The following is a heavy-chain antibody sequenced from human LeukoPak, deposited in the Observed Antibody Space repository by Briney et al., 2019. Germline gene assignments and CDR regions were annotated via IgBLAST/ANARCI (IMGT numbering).Heavy chain of an antibody. CDR3: AKAEVAGTRSSYYYGMDV. V-gene: IGHV3-23*01. D-gene: IGHD6-19*01. CDR2: ISGSGGST. Sequence: PGGSLRLSCAASGFTFSSYAMSWVRQAPGKGLEWVSAISGSGGSTYYADSVKGRFTISRDNSKNTLYLQMNSLRAEDTAVYYCAKAEVAGTRSSYYYGMDVWGQGTTVTVSS. J-gene: IGHJ6*02. CDR1: GFTFSSYA.